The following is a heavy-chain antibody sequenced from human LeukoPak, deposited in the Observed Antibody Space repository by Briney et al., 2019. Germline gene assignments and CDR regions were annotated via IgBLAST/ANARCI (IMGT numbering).Heavy chain of an antibody. Sequence: GGSLRLSCAASGFTVSSNYMSWVRQAPGKGLEWVSVIYSGGSTYYADSVKGRFTISRDNSKNTLYLQMNSLRAEDTAVYCCARAYSLYEYYFDYWGQGTLVTVSS. CDR2: IYSGGST. J-gene: IGHJ4*02. CDR1: GFTVSSNY. CDR3: ARAYSLYEYYFDY. D-gene: IGHD6-13*01. V-gene: IGHV3-66*01.